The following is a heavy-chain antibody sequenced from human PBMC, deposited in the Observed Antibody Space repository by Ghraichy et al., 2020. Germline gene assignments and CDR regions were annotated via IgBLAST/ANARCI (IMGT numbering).Heavy chain of an antibody. CDR2: IKPDGSEE. D-gene: IGHD6-6*01. CDR1: GFTFSTSW. Sequence: GGSLRLSCAASGFTFSTSWLSWGGHAPGKGLEWVAHIKPDGSEEFYVDSVKGRFTTSRENAHNSLSLQMNSLRAEDSAVYYCARSTFSSADYWGQGTLVTVSS. CDR3: ARSTFSSADY. V-gene: IGHV3-7*01. J-gene: IGHJ4*02.